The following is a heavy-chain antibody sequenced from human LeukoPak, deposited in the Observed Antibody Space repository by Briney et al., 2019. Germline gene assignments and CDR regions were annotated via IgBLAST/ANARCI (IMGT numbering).Heavy chain of an antibody. V-gene: IGHV4-39*01. D-gene: IGHD3-10*01. J-gene: IGHJ4*02. Sequence: SGGSLRLSCAASGFTFSSYAMSWVRQPPGKGLEWIGSIYYSGSTYYNPSLKSRVTISVDTSKNQFSLKLSSVTAADTAVYYCASTTMVRGVWGQGTLVTVSS. CDR1: GFTFSSYA. CDR2: IYYSGST. CDR3: ASTTMVRGV.